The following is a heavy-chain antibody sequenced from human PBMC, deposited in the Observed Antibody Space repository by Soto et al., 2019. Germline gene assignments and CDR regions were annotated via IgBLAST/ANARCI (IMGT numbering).Heavy chain of an antibody. CDR3: ARQGFGPLHGLVDL. Sequence: QVQLQESGPGLVKPSETLSLSCTVSGGSISSYYWSWFRQSPGKRMEWIGYVHHSWGSSYNPSLPTRVAISLDTSKSHFSLKVTSVTATATAVYSSARQGFGPLHGLVDLWGQGTTVTVSS. CDR2: VHHSWGS. J-gene: IGHJ6*02. D-gene: IGHD3-10*01. V-gene: IGHV4-59*08. CDR1: GGSISSYY.